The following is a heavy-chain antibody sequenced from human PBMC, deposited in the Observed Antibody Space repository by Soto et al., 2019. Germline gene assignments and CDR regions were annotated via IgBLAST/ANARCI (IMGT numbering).Heavy chain of an antibody. CDR2: IYHSGST. CDR3: ARDLKIAVAGTGSNWFDP. Sequence: PSETLSLTCAVSGGSISSSNWWSWVRQPPGKGLEWIGEIYHSGSTNYNPSLKSRVTISVDKSKNQFSLKLSSVTAEDTAVYYCARDLKIAVAGTGSNWFDPWGQGTLVTSPQ. CDR1: GGSISSSNW. D-gene: IGHD6-19*01. V-gene: IGHV4-4*02. J-gene: IGHJ5*02.